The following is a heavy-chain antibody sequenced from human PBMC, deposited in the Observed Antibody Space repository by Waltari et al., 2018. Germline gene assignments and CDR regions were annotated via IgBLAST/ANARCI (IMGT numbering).Heavy chain of an antibody. CDR3: ARRGGRSSSSRLGYFDY. V-gene: IGHV4-34*01. CDR2: INHSGST. Sequence: QVQLQQWGAGLLKPSETLSLTCAVYGGSFSGYYWSWIRQPPGKGLEWIGEINHSGSTNYNPSLKSRVTISVDTSKNQFSLKLSSVTAADTAVYYCARRGGRSSSSRLGYFDYWGQGTLVTVSS. J-gene: IGHJ4*02. D-gene: IGHD6-6*01. CDR1: GGSFSGYY.